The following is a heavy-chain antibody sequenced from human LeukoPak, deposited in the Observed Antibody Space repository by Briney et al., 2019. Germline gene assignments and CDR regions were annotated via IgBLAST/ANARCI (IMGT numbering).Heavy chain of an antibody. Sequence: SQTLSLTCAISGDSVSSNSAAWNWIRQSPSRGLEWLGRTYYRSKWYNDYAVSVKSRITINPDTSKNQFSLQLNSVTPEDTAVYYCARDRVGQQLVPFINSNDAFDIWGQGTMVTVSS. V-gene: IGHV6-1*01. CDR3: ARDRVGQQLVPFINSNDAFDI. CDR2: TYYRSKWYN. J-gene: IGHJ3*02. D-gene: IGHD6-13*01. CDR1: GDSVSSNSAA.